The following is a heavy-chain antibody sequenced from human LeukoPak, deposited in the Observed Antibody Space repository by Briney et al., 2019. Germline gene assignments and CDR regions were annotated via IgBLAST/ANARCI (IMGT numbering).Heavy chain of an antibody. D-gene: IGHD6-13*01. CDR1: GYTFTSYA. V-gene: IGHV7-4-1*02. CDR3: ARGPSTDIAAAALDY. CDR2: INTNTGNP. Sequence: ASVKVSCKASGYTFTSYAMNWVRQAPGQGLEWMGWINTNTGNPTYAQGFTGRFVFPLDTSVSTAYLQISSLKAEDTAVYYCARGPSTDIAAAALDYWGQGTLVTVSS. J-gene: IGHJ4*02.